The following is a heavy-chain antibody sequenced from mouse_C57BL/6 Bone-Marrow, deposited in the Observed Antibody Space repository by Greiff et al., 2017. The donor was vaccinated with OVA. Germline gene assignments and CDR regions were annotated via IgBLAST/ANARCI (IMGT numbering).Heavy chain of an antibody. V-gene: IGHV2-6*01. CDR1: GFSLTSYG. J-gene: IGHJ2*01. D-gene: IGHD1-1*01. CDR3: ASDYYYGSSYYFDY. Sequence: VQLVESGPGLVAPSQSLSITCTVSGFSLTSYGVDWVRQSPGKGLEWLGVIWGVGSTNYNSALKSRLSISKDNSKSQVFLKMNSLQTDDTAMYYCASDYYYGSSYYFDYWGQGTTLTVSS. CDR2: IWGVGST.